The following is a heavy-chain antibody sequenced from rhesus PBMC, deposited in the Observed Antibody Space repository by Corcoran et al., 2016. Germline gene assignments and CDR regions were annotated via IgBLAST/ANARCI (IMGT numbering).Heavy chain of an antibody. CDR3: ARVTVTTPHYGLDS. CDR2: IYWDDDK. J-gene: IGHJ6*01. V-gene: IGHV2S1*01. D-gene: IGHD4-23*01. Sequence: QVTLKESGPALVKPTQTLTLTCTFSGFSLSTSGMGVGWIRQPPGKALEWLASIYWDDDKYYSTSLKSRLTIAKDTSKKQVVLTMTNMDPVDTATYYCARVTVTTPHYGLDSWGQGVVVTVSS. CDR1: GFSLSTSGMG.